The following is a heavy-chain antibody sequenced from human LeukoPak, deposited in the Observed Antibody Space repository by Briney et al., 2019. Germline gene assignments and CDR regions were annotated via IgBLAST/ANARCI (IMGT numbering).Heavy chain of an antibody. V-gene: IGHV4-39*07. J-gene: IGHJ6*03. CDR2: IYYSGST. CDR3: ARGNPSRYYYYMDV. CDR1: GGSISSSSYY. Sequence: SETLSLTCTVSGGSISSSSYYWGWIRQPPGKGLEWTGSIYYSGSTYYNPSLKSRVTISVDTSKNQFSLKLSSVAAADTAVYYCARGNPSRYYYYMDVWGKGTTVTVSS.